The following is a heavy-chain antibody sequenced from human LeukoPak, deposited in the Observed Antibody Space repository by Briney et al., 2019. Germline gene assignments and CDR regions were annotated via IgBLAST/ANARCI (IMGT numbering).Heavy chain of an antibody. Sequence: GGSLRLSCAASGFTFDDYAMHWVRQVPGEGLEWVSAISGSGGSTYYADSVKGRFTISRDNSKNTLYLQMNSLRAEDTAVYYCAKDSLSITMIVVVITDTYFDYWGQGTLVTVSS. CDR3: AKDSLSITMIVVVITDTYFDY. D-gene: IGHD3-22*01. CDR1: GFTFDDYA. CDR2: ISGSGGST. V-gene: IGHV3-23*01. J-gene: IGHJ4*02.